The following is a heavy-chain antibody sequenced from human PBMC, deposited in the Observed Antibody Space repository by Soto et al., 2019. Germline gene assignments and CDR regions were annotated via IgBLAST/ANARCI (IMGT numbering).Heavy chain of an antibody. Sequence: ASVKVSCKASGYTFTSYAMHWVRQAPGQRLEWMGWINAGNGNTKYSQKFQGRVTITRDTSASTAYMELSSLRSEDTAVYYCALERVYYDSSGYYSYYFDYWVQGTLVTVSS. CDR1: GYTFTSYA. V-gene: IGHV1-3*01. J-gene: IGHJ4*02. D-gene: IGHD3-22*01. CDR2: INAGNGNT. CDR3: ALERVYYDSSGYYSYYFDY.